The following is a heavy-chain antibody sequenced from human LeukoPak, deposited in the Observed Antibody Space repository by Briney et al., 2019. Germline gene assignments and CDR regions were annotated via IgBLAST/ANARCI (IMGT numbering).Heavy chain of an antibody. CDR1: GFTFSSHW. CDR2: INSDGSSI. CDR3: ARETGSGYGMDV. Sequence: GGSLRLSCAASGFTFSSHWMHWVRQAPGKGLVWVSRINSDGSSISYADSVKGRFTISRDNAKNTLCLQMNSLRAEDTAVYYCARETGSGYGMDVWGQGTTVTVSS. V-gene: IGHV3-74*01. D-gene: IGHD3-10*01. J-gene: IGHJ6*02.